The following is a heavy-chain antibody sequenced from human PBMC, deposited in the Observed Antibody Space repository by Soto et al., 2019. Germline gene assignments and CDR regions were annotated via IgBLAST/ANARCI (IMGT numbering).Heavy chain of an antibody. CDR1: GFSLTTSGVG. V-gene: IGHV2-5*02. D-gene: IGHD5-18*01. Sequence: QITLKESGPMLVKPTQALTLTCTCSGFSLTTSGVGVGWIRQPPGKALEWLALVYWDDDKRYSTSLTNRLTLSRDTSKNEGVLTLTHVDPTDTATYFCAHKGGFGYPESWGQGIMVTVSS. J-gene: IGHJ5*02. CDR2: VYWDDDK. CDR3: AHKGGFGYPES.